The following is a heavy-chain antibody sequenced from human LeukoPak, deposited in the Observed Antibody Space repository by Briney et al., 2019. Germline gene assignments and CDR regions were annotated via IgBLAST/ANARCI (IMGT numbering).Heavy chain of an antibody. CDR3: ARITDYDSSGYYLDY. J-gene: IGHJ4*02. CDR1: GFSLSTSGMC. V-gene: IGHV2-70*11. D-gene: IGHD3-22*01. CDR2: IDWDDDK. Sequence: ESGPALVKPTQTLTLTCTFSGFSLSTSGMCVSWIRQPTGKALEWLARIDWDDDKYYSTSLKTRLTISKDTSKNQVVLTMTNMDPVDTATYYCARITDYDSSGYYLDYWGQGTLVTVSS.